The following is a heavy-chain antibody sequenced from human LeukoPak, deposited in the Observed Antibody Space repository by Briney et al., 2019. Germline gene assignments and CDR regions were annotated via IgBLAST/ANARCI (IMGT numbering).Heavy chain of an antibody. Sequence: GGSLRLSCVASGFTFRNHFMHWVRQAPGKGLEWVAFMSPDGRSISYIDSVKGRFTISRDSSKNTLYLQMNSLRVDDTAVYYCAKVHYYDSSGMGGFDHWGQGTLVTVSS. CDR2: MSPDGRSI. CDR3: AKVHYYDSSGMGGFDH. V-gene: IGHV3-30*18. CDR1: GFTFRNHF. D-gene: IGHD3-22*01. J-gene: IGHJ4*02.